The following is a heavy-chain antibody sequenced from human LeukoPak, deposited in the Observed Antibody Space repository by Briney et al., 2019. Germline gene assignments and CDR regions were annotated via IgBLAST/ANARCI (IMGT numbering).Heavy chain of an antibody. Sequence: PGGSLRLSCAASGNYWMHWVRQAPGKGLVWVSRINSDTTSTAYVDSVKDRFTISRDDAKNTLYLQMNSLRAEDTAVYYCARDKIVGATNFDYWGQGTLVTVSS. D-gene: IGHD1-26*01. CDR1: GNYW. CDR2: INSDTTST. V-gene: IGHV3-74*03. CDR3: ARDKIVGATNFDY. J-gene: IGHJ4*02.